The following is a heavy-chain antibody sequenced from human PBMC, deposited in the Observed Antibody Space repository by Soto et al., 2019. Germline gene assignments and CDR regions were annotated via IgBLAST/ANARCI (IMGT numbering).Heavy chain of an antibody. J-gene: IGHJ4*02. CDR1: GGSISSYY. CDR2: IYYSAST. CDR3: ARSQTTVTSYDY. Sequence: PSETLSLTCTVSGGSISSYYWSWIRQPPGKGLEWIGYIYYSASTNYSPSLKSRVTISVDTSKNQFSLNLSSVTAADTAVYYCARSQTTVTSYDYWGQGTLVTVSS. V-gene: IGHV4-59*12. D-gene: IGHD4-17*01.